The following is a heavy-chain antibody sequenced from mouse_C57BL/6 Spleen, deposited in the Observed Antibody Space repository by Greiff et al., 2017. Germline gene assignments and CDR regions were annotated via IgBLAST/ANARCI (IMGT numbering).Heavy chain of an antibody. J-gene: IGHJ1*03. CDR1: GFTFNTYA. V-gene: IGHV10-3*01. D-gene: IGHD2-3*01. CDR3: VRERWLLPYWYFDV. CDR2: IRSKSSNYAT. Sequence: EAGGGLVQPKGSLKLSCAASGFTFNTYAMHWVRQAPGKGLEWVARIRSKSSNYATYYADSVKDRFTISRDDSQSMLYLQMNNLKTEDTAMYYCVRERWLLPYWYFDVWGTGTTVTVSS.